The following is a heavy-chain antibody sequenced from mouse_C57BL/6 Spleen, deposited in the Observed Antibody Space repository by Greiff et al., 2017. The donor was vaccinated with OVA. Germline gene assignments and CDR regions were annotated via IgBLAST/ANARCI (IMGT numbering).Heavy chain of an antibody. CDR2: ISYDGSN. V-gene: IGHV3-6*01. J-gene: IGHJ2*01. CDR3: AREGDGGY. D-gene: IGHD2-3*01. CDR1: GYSITSGYY. Sequence: VQLKESGPGLVKPSQSLSLTCSVTGYSITSGYYWNWIRQFPGNKLEWMGYISYDGSNNYNPSLKNRISITRDTSKNQFFLKLNSVTTEDTATYYCAREGDGGYWGQGTTLTVSS.